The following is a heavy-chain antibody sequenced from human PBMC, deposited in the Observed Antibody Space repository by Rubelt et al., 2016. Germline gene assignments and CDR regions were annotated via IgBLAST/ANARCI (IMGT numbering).Heavy chain of an antibody. J-gene: IGHJ4*02. V-gene: IGHV1-18*01. CDR2: SSAKNGDT. CDR1: GYTFLTND. CDR3: ARGKGQWDYLSG. Sequence: QVQLVQSGAEVKKPGASVKVSCKASGYTFLTNDISWVRQAPGQGLEWMGWSSAKNGDTNYPHKFQGRVTMTTDTSTSTAYMERRSLRSDDTAVYYCARGKGQWDYLSGWGQGTLVTVSS. D-gene: IGHD1-26*01.